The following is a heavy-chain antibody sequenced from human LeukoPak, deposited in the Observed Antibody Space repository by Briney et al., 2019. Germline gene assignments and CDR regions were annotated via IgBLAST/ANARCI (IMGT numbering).Heavy chain of an antibody. CDR2: IYYSGST. Sequence: RPSETLSLTCTVSGGSISSSSYYWGWIRQPPGKGLEWIGSIYYSGSTYYNPSLKSRVTISVDMSKNQFSLKLSSVTAADTAVYYCATSLLINGATHSFDIWGQGTMVTVSS. CDR1: GGSISSSSYY. J-gene: IGHJ3*02. CDR3: ATSLLINGATHSFDI. D-gene: IGHD1-26*01. V-gene: IGHV4-39*01.